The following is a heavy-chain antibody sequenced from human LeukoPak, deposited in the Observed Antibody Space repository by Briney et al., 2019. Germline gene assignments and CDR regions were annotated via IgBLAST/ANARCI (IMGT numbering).Heavy chain of an antibody. J-gene: IGHJ4*02. CDR2: IYHSGST. Sequence: SETLSLTCTVSGSSITGGYYWVWIRQPPGKGLEWVGSIYHSGSTYYIPSLKSRVTISVDTSKNQFSLKLSSVTAADTAVYYCARELAIGAHYSDFDYWGQGTLVTVSS. V-gene: IGHV4-38-2*02. CDR3: ARELAIGAHYSDFDY. CDR1: GSSITGGYY. D-gene: IGHD3-10*01.